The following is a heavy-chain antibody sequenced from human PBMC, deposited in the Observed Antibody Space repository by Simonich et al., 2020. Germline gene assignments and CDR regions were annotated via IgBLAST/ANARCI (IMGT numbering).Heavy chain of an antibody. CDR3: ARSRYCTNGVCYNWFDP. CDR2: MNPNSGNK. V-gene: IGHV1-8*03. CDR1: VYTFTSYA. J-gene: IGHJ5*02. Sequence: QVQLVQSGAEVKKPGASVKVSCKASVYTFTSYAINWVRQATGQGLEWMGWMNPNSGNKGDAQKFQGRVTSTRNTSISTAYMELSSLRSEDTAVYYCARSRYCTNGVCYNWFDPWGQGTLVTVSS. D-gene: IGHD2-8*01.